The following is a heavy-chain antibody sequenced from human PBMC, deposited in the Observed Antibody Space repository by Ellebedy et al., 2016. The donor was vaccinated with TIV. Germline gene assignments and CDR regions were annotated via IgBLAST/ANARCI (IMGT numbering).Heavy chain of an antibody. D-gene: IGHD1-26*01. V-gene: IGHV3-21*06. J-gene: IGHJ4*02. Sequence: GGSLRLXCAASGFTFRSYTMNWVRQAPGKGLEWVSSISLSSTYIYYADSVKGRFTISRDNAKNSLYLQMNSLRGEDTAMYYCATRLEVGALTDYDEYWGRGTLVTVSS. CDR2: ISLSSTYI. CDR1: GFTFRSYT. CDR3: ATRLEVGALTDYDEY.